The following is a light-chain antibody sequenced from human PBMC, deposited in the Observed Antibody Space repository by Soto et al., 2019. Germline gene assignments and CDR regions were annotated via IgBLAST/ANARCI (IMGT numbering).Light chain of an antibody. CDR1: TRDIAGYNY. CDR2: QVT. J-gene: IGLJ1*01. V-gene: IGLV2-14*01. CDR3: SSYTSRSTLV. Sequence: QSVLTQPASVSGSLGQSITISCTGTTRDIAGYNYISWYQQLPGKAPKLMIYQVTIRPSGISNRFSGSKSGNTASLTISGLQAEDEADYYCSSYTSRSTLVFGTGTKVTVL.